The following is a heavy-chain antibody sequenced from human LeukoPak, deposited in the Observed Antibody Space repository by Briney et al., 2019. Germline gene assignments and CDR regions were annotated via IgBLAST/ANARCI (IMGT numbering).Heavy chain of an antibody. D-gene: IGHD4-23*01. J-gene: IGHJ3*02. V-gene: IGHV4-39*01. CDR3: ARRTMVVTPNAFDI. CDR1: GGSISSNHYY. Sequence: SETLSLTCIVSGGSISSNHYYWDWIPQPPGKGLEWIGNGYYSGSTYYNPSLKSRVTISVDTSKNQFSLKLSSVSAADTAVYYCARRTMVVTPNAFDIWGQGTMVTVSA. CDR2: GYYSGST.